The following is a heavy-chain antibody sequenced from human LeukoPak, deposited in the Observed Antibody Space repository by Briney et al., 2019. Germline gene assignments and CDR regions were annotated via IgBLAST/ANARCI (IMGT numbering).Heavy chain of an antibody. CDR2: MNPNSGNT. CDR1: GYTFTSYD. Sequence: ASVKVSCKASGYTFTSYDINWARQATGQGLEWMGWMNPNSGNTGYAQKFQGRVTMTRNTSISTAYMELSSLRSEDTAVYYCATGGVVPAATAVYYYYYMDVWGKGTTVTVSS. D-gene: IGHD2-2*01. J-gene: IGHJ6*03. V-gene: IGHV1-8*01. CDR3: ATGGVVPAATAVYYYYYMDV.